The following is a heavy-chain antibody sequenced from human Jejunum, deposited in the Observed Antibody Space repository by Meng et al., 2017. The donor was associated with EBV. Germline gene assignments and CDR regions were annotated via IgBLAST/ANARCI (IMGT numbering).Heavy chain of an antibody. CDR1: VSISISYN. V-gene: IGHV1-2*04. CDR2: ITPDGGAT. Sequence: VHLCRPVSEGKKPGVALSVACQPSVSISISYNIHWVRLAPGQGLDWMGRITPDGGATNYAQNFRGYCLMTRDMSTTTAYLELFSLKSDDTAVYFCARVNDKTNFDFWGQGTLVTVSS. CDR3: ARVNDKTNFDF. J-gene: IGHJ4*03.